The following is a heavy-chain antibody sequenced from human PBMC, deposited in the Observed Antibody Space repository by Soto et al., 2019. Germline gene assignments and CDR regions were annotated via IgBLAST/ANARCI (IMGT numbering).Heavy chain of an antibody. D-gene: IGHD2-15*01. Sequence: EVHLLESGGDLVQPGGSLRLSCAASGFTFSNYAMSCVRQAPGKGLDWVSGISGSAASTFYADSVKGRFTISRDNSKNTLYVQRNSLRAEDTAVYYCAKWTGRYCSGGRCYLDDPFDYWGQGTLVTVSS. CDR3: AKWTGRYCSGGRCYLDDPFDY. J-gene: IGHJ4*02. CDR2: ISGSAAST. V-gene: IGHV3-23*01. CDR1: GFTFSNYA.